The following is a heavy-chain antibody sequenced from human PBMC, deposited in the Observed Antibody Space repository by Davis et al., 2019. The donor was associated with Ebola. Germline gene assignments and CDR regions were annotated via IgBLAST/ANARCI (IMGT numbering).Heavy chain of an antibody. CDR1: GFTFSNAW. D-gene: IGHD3-3*01. V-gene: IGHV3-33*08. J-gene: IGHJ6*01. Sequence: GESLKISCAASGFTFSNAWMSWVRQAPGKGLEWVAVIWYDGSNKYYADSVKGRFTISRDNSKNTLYLQMNSLRAEDTAVYYCARDILRFLEWLSPTPDVWGQGTTVTVSS. CDR3: ARDILRFLEWLSPTPDV. CDR2: IWYDGSNK.